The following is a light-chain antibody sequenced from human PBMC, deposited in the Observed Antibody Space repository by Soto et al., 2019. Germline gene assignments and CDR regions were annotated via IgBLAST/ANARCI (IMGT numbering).Light chain of an antibody. CDR3: QQYDHSPRT. CDR1: QALKRSF. J-gene: IGKJ1*01. Sequence: IVLTQSPGTLSLSPGERATLSCRASQALKRSFLAWYQHKPGQSPRLLISGVSSRAAGVPDRFSGSVSGTDFTHTISRLEPQDSVVYFCQQYDHSPRTCGQGTKVEI. CDR2: GVS. V-gene: IGKV3-20*01.